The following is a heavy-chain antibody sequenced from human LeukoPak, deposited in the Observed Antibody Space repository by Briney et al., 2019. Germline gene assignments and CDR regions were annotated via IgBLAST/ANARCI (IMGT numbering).Heavy chain of an antibody. V-gene: IGHV1-18*01. CDR1: GYTFTSYG. Sequence: GASVKVSCKASGYTFTSYGISWVRQAPGQGLEWMGWISAYNGNTNYAQKFQGRVTMTRDTSISTAYMELSRLRSDDTAVYYCAMSEDIVATMRYWGQGTLVTVSS. J-gene: IGHJ4*02. CDR2: ISAYNGNT. D-gene: IGHD5-12*01. CDR3: AMSEDIVATMRY.